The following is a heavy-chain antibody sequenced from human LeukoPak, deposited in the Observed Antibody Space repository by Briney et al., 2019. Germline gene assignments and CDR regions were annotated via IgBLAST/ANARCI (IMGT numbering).Heavy chain of an antibody. Sequence: ASETLSLTCAVYGGSFSGYYWSWIRQPPGKGLEWIGEINYSGSTNYSPSLKSRVTISVDTSKNQFSLKLSSVTAADTAVYYCARITMVRGVIIRRYFDYWGQGTLVTVSS. D-gene: IGHD3-10*01. CDR2: INYSGST. J-gene: IGHJ4*02. CDR3: ARITMVRGVIIRRYFDY. V-gene: IGHV4-34*01. CDR1: GGSFSGYY.